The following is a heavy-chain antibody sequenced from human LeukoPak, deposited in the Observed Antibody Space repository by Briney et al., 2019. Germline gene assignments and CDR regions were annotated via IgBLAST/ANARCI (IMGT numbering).Heavy chain of an antibody. CDR2: ISAYNGNT. CDR3: AREGYCSGGTCYSTMNWFDP. D-gene: IGHD2-15*01. CDR1: GYRFTSYG. J-gene: IGHJ5*02. V-gene: IGHV1-18*01. Sequence: ASVRVSCKASGYRFTSYGITWVRQAPGQGLEWMGWISAYNGNTNYAQKLQGRVTLTTDTSTSTAYMELRSLRSDDTAVYYCAREGYCSGGTCYSTMNWFDPWGQGTLVTVSS.